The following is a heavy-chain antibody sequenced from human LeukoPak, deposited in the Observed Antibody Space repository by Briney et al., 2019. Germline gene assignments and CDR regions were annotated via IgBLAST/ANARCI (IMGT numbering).Heavy chain of an antibody. V-gene: IGHV1-69*02. CDR3: ASEATVTPDAFDI. CDR2: IIPILGIA. CDR1: GGIFSSYT. J-gene: IGHJ3*02. Sequence: SVKVSCKASGGIFSSYTISCVRQAPGQGLEWMGRIIPILGIANYAQKFQGRVTITADKSTSTAYMELSSLRSEDTAVHYCASEATVTPDAFDIWGQGTMVTVSS. D-gene: IGHD4-17*01.